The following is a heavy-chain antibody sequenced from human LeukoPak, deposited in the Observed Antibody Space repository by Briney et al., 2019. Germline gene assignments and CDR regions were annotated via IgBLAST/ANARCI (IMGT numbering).Heavy chain of an antibody. CDR1: GASISSHY. J-gene: IGHJ3*02. Sequence: SETLSLTCTVSGASISSHYWSWIRQPPGKGLEWTGYIYNSGSTNYNPSLKSRVTISVDTSKNQFSLNLSSVTAADTAVYYCATTAGPRSAFHIWGQGTMVTVST. CDR3: ATTAGPRSAFHI. D-gene: IGHD6-13*01. V-gene: IGHV4-59*11. CDR2: IYNSGST.